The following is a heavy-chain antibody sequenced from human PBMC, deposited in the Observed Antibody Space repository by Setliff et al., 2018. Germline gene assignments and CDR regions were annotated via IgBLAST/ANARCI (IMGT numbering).Heavy chain of an antibody. V-gene: IGHV4-39*01. Sequence: PSETLSLTCTVSGGSISSSSYYWGWIRQPPGKGLEWIGSIYYSGSTYYNSSLKSRVTISVDTSKNQFSPKLSSVTAADTAVYYCAARGFIAVAGTTPDYWGQGTLVTVSS. D-gene: IGHD6-19*01. CDR3: AARGFIAVAGTTPDY. CDR1: GGSISSSSYY. CDR2: IYYSGST. J-gene: IGHJ4*02.